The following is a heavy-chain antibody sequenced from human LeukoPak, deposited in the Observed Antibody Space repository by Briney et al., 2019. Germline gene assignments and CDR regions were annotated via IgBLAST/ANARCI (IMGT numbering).Heavy chain of an antibody. J-gene: IGHJ5*02. CDR2: IIPIFGTT. CDR1: GGTFSSSA. V-gene: IGHV1-69*05. Sequence: ASVKVSCKASGGTFSSSAISWVRQAPGQGLEWMGGIIPIFGTTNYAQKFQGRVTITTDESTGTAYMELSSLRSEDTAVYYCARLKVLRYFDLFDPWGQGTQVTVSS. CDR3: ARLKVLRYFDLFDP. D-gene: IGHD3-9*01.